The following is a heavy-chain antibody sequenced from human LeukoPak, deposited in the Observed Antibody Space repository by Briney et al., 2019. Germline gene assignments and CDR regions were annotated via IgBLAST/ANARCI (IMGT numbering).Heavy chain of an antibody. CDR1: GGSISTYY. CDR3: ARVGDWNDLVY. J-gene: IGHJ4*02. Sequence: SETLSLTCTVSGGSISTYYWSWIRQPPGKGLEWIGYIYYTGSTNYNPSLKSRVTISVDTSKNQLSLKLSSVTAADTAVYYCARVGDWNDLVYWGQGTLVTVSS. D-gene: IGHD1-1*01. CDR2: IYYTGST. V-gene: IGHV4-59*01.